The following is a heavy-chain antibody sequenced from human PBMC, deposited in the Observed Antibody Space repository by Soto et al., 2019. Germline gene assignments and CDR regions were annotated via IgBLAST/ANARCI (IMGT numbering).Heavy chain of an antibody. Sequence: GSLRLSCAASGFTFSSYWMHWVRQAPGKGLVWVSRINSDGSSTSYADSVKGRFTISRDNAKNTLYLQMNSLRAEDTAVYYCARGGTYYVYYYGMDVWGQGTTVTVSS. D-gene: IGHD1-26*01. CDR3: ARGGTYYVYYYGMDV. V-gene: IGHV3-74*01. CDR2: INSDGSST. CDR1: GFTFSSYW. J-gene: IGHJ6*02.